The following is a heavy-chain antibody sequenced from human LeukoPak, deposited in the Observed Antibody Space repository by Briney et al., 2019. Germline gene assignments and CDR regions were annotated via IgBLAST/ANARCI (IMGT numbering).Heavy chain of an antibody. J-gene: IGHJ4*02. CDR3: TRESGSYHGNDY. CDR1: GGTFSSYA. V-gene: IGHV1-69*13. CDR2: IIPIFGTA. D-gene: IGHD1-26*01. Sequence: ASVKVSCKASGGTFSSYAISWVRQAPGQGLEWMGGIIPIFGTANYAQKFQGRVTITADESTSTAYMELSSLRSEDTAVYYCTRESGSYHGNDYWGQGTLVTVSS.